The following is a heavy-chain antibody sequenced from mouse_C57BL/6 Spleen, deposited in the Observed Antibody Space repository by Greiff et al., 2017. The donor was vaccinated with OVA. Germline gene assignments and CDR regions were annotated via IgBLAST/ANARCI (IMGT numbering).Heavy chain of an antibody. Sequence: QVQLKESGAELVKPGASVKISCKASGYAFSSYWMNWVKQRPGKGLEWIGQIYPGDGDTNYNGKFKGKATLTADKSSSTAYMQLSSLTSEDSAVYFCARLLDSGFAYWGQGTLVTVSA. V-gene: IGHV1-80*01. CDR2: IYPGDGDT. D-gene: IGHD2-12*01. J-gene: IGHJ3*01. CDR1: GYAFSSYW. CDR3: ARLLDSGFAY.